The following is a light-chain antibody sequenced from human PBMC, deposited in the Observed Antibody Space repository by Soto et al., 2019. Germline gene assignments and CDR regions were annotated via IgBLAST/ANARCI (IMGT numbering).Light chain of an antibody. CDR2: DAS. Sequence: EIVLTQSPGTLSLSPGERATLSCRASQSVSSSYLAWYQQKPGQAPRLLIYDASSRATGIPDRFSGSGSGTDFTLTISRLEPEDFAVYYCQQYGSSPVFGQGTRLRL. J-gene: IGKJ5*01. CDR3: QQYGSSPV. CDR1: QSVSSSY. V-gene: IGKV3-20*01.